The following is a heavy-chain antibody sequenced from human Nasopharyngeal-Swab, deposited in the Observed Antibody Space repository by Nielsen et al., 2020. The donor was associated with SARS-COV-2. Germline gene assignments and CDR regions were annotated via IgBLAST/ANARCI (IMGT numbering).Heavy chain of an antibody. Sequence: ASVKVSCKASGYTFTGYAMNWVRQAPGQGLEWMGWINTNTGNPTYAQGFTGRFVFSLDTSVSTAYLQISSLKAEDTAVYYCARGDAITFGGVIVRYYYYGMDVWGQGTTVTVSS. D-gene: IGHD3-16*02. J-gene: IGHJ6*02. V-gene: IGHV7-4-1*02. CDR1: GYTFTGYA. CDR2: INTNTGNP. CDR3: ARGDAITFGGVIVRYYYYGMDV.